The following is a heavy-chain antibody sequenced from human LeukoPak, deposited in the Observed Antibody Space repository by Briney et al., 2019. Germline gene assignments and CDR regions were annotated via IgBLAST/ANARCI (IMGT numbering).Heavy chain of an antibody. Sequence: GGSLRLSCAASGFVFSSYAMSWVRQAPGKGLEWVSTLSDSGGKTYYAGSVKGRFTISRDNSENTLYLQMNSLRAEDTAVYYCAKVGLRLGGDYWGQGTLVTVSS. CDR2: LSDSGGKT. V-gene: IGHV3-23*01. D-gene: IGHD4-17*01. CDR3: AKVGLRLGGDY. J-gene: IGHJ4*02. CDR1: GFVFSSYA.